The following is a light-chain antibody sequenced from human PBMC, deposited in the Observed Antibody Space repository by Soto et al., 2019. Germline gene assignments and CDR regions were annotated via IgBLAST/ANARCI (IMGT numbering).Light chain of an antibody. CDR2: AKS. Sequence: EIVLTQSPDTLSLSPGERATLSCRASQSVNSDYLAWYRQKPGQAPSLLMYAKSTRATGIPDRFYGSGSGTDLTLTIYRLEPEDFAVYYCQQYGNSPQTFGQGTKVEI. J-gene: IGKJ1*01. V-gene: IGKV3-20*01. CDR1: QSVNSDY. CDR3: QQYGNSPQT.